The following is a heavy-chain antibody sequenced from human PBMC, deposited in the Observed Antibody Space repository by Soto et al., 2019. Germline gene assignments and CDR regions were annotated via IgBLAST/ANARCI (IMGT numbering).Heavy chain of an antibody. CDR1: GFTFSSYS. J-gene: IGHJ4*02. CDR3: ARVDHYYDSSGPTPDY. Sequence: EVQLVESGGGLVKTGGSLRLSCAASGFTFSSYSMNWVRQAPGKGLEWVSSISSSSSYIYYADSVKGRFTISRDNAKNSLYLQMNSLRAEDTAVYYCARVDHYYDSSGPTPDYWGQGTLVTVSS. CDR2: ISSSSSYI. V-gene: IGHV3-21*01. D-gene: IGHD3-22*01.